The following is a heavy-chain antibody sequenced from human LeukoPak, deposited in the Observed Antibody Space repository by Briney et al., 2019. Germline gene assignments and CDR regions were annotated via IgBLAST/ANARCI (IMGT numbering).Heavy chain of an antibody. V-gene: IGHV4-38-2*02. D-gene: IGHD3-3*01. J-gene: IGHJ4*02. Sequence: NPSETLSLTCTVSGYSITSGYYWAWIRQPPGKGLEWIGNIYHSGRAFYKSSLKSRVTMSVETSKNQFSLNLTSVTAADTAVYFCARVSAHGICDSWGRGTLVTVSS. CDR3: ARVSAHGICDS. CDR2: IYHSGRA. CDR1: GYSITSGYY.